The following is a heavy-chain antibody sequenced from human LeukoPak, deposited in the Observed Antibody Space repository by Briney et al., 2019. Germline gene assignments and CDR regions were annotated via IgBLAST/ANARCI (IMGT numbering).Heavy chain of an antibody. D-gene: IGHD5-12*01. J-gene: IGHJ4*02. CDR3: ARDGSLGY. Sequence: GASVEVSCKASGYTFTDYYIHWVRQAPGQGLEWMGWINSNSGATNYAQKFQGRVTMTRDTSISTAYMELTRLGSDDTAVYYCARDGSLGYWGQGTLVTVSS. CDR1: GYTFTDYY. CDR2: INSNSGAT. V-gene: IGHV1-2*02.